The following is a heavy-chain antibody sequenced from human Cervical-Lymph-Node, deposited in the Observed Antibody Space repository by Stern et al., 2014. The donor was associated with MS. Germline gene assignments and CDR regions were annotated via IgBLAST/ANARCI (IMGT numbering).Heavy chain of an antibody. J-gene: IGHJ3*02. CDR1: GYSISSTSFY. CDR3: ARQVLWFGEFYAFDI. V-gene: IGHV4-39*01. CDR2: IYYSGNT. D-gene: IGHD3-10*01. Sequence: QLQLQESGPGLVKPSETLSLTCSVSGYSISSTSFYWGWLRQSPGTGLAWIGSIYYSGNTYYNPSLKSRAVISVATSMNQFSLKLNSVTAADTAVYYCARQVLWFGEFYAFDIWGHGTMVTVSS.